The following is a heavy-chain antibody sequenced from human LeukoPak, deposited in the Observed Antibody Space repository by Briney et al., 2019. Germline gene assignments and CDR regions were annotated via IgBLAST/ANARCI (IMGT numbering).Heavy chain of an antibody. CDR2: IYYSGST. J-gene: IGHJ6*03. CDR1: GGSISSHY. V-gene: IGHV4-59*08. CDR3: ARLPRVDYYYYYMDV. Sequence: PSETLSLTCTVSGGSISSHYWSWIRQPPGKGLEWIGYIYYSGSTKYNPSLKSRVTISVDTSKNQFSLKLSSVTAADTAVYYCARLPRVDYYYYYMDVWGKGTTVTVSS. D-gene: IGHD2-15*01.